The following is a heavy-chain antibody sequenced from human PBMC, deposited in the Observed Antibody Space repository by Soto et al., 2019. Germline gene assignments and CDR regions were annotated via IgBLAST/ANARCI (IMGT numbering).Heavy chain of an antibody. CDR3: ARPRSDGVFDI. V-gene: IGHV5-51*01. D-gene: IGHD2-8*01. Sequence: GESLKISCKGSGYSFTNYWIGWVRQMPGKGLEWMGIIYPDDSETKYNPSFRDQVTISADKSISTAYLQWSSLKASDTAMYYCARPRSDGVFDIWGQGTMVTVSS. J-gene: IGHJ3*02. CDR1: GYSFTNYW. CDR2: IYPDDSET.